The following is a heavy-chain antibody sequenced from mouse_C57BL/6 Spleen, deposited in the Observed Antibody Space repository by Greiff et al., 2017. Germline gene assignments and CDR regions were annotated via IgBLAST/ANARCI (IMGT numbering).Heavy chain of an antibody. J-gene: IGHJ4*01. Sequence: DVQLVESGGGLVKPGGSLKLSCAASGFTFSSYTMSWVRQTPEKRLEWVATISGGGGNAYYPDSVKGRFPISSDNAKKTLYMQMSSLRTEYTALYHCARDYSNYVDYAMDYWGQGTSVTVSS. V-gene: IGHV5-9*01. D-gene: IGHD2-5*01. CDR3: ARDYSNYVDYAMDY. CDR1: GFTFSSYT. CDR2: ISGGGGNA.